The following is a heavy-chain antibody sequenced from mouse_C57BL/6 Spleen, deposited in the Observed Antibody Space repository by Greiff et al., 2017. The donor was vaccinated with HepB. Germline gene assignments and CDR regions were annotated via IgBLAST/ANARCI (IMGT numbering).Heavy chain of an antibody. D-gene: IGHD2-4*01. CDR3: TTQGYDYDDGGAMDY. CDR2: IDPENGDT. J-gene: IGHJ4*01. Sequence: DVQLQESGAELVRPGASVKLSCTASGFNIKDDYMHWVKQRPEQGLEWIGWIDPENGDTEYASKFQGKATITADTSSNTAYLQLSSLTSEDTAVYYCTTQGYDYDDGGAMDYWGQGTSVTVSS. V-gene: IGHV14-4*01. CDR1: GFNIKDDY.